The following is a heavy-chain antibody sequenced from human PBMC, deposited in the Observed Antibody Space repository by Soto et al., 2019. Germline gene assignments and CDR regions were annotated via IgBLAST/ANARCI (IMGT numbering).Heavy chain of an antibody. V-gene: IGHV1-69*13. CDR3: AVGEGSSGGPSRLKDF. CDR1: GGTFSSYA. Sequence: ASVKVSCKASGGTFSSYAISWVRQAPGQGLEWMGGIIPIFGTANYAQKFQGRVTITADESTSTAYMELSSLRSEDTAVYYCAVGEGSSGGPSRLKDFWGQGTKVTVSS. J-gene: IGHJ6*02. D-gene: IGHD6-19*01. CDR2: IIPIFGTA.